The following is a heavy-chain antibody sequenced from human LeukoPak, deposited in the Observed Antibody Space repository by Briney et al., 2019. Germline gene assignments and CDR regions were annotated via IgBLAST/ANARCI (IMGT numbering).Heavy chain of an antibody. CDR3: SWSHGSSWRFDH. CDR1: GGSITSNY. Sequence: PSETLSLTCTVSGGSITSNYWSWVRQPPAKGLERIAYVYYSWNTNYNPSLTSRVTLSLDTYKNQFSLNLTSVTPAATGASCCSWSHGSSWRFDHWGQGTLVTVSS. V-gene: IGHV4-59*01. J-gene: IGHJ5*02. D-gene: IGHD6-13*01. CDR2: VYYSWNT.